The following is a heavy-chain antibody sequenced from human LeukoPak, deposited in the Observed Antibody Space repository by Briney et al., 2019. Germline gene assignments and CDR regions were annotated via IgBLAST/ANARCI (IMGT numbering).Heavy chain of an antibody. D-gene: IGHD5-18*01. Sequence: GGSLRLPCAASGFTFSSYAMSWVRQAPGKGLEWVSGISGSGSSTYYADSVKGRFTISRDNSKNTLNLQMNSLRAEDTAVYYCANHSDTAMVYAYWGQGTLVTVSS. CDR3: ANHSDTAMVYAY. J-gene: IGHJ4*02. CDR2: ISGSGSST. V-gene: IGHV3-23*01. CDR1: GFTFSSYA.